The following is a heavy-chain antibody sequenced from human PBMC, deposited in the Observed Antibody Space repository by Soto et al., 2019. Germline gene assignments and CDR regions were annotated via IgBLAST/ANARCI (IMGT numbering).Heavy chain of an antibody. CDR2: VSYYGSIE. CDR1: GLTFSSYA. Sequence: SLRLSCTGAGLTFSSYAMHWVRLARGKGLEWVAVVSYYGSIENYADSVRGRFTISRDNSKNTVFLQMNSLRVEDTAVYYCAKDLYYYDFSLDDSWGQGTLVTVYS. V-gene: IGHV3-30*04. J-gene: IGHJ5*02. D-gene: IGHD3-16*01. CDR3: AKDLYYYDFSLDDS.